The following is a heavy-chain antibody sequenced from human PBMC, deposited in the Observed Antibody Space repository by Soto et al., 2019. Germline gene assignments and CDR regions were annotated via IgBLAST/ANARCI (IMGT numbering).Heavy chain of an antibody. V-gene: IGHV3-23*01. Sequence: GGSLRLSCAASGFPFSSYALSWVRQAPGTGLEWVSAISGSGGATHYADSVKGRFTISRDNSKNTLYLQMNSLRAEDTAVYYCAKSGRDIVIVPAAAESWGQGTLVTVSS. J-gene: IGHJ5*02. CDR1: GFPFSSYA. CDR3: AKSGRDIVIVPAAAES. D-gene: IGHD2-2*01. CDR2: ISGSGGAT.